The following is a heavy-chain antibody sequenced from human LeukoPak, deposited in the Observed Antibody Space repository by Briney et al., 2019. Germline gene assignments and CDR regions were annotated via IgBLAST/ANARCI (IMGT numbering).Heavy chain of an antibody. CDR3: ARDLWGSGIDN. J-gene: IGHJ4*02. V-gene: IGHV4-59*12. Sequence: SETLSLTCTVSGGSISNYYWTWIRQPPGKGLECIGYIYYSGSTNYNPSLKSRVTISVDTSKNQFSLKLSSVTAADTAVYYCARDLWGSGIDNWGQGTLVTVSS. D-gene: IGHD3-10*01. CDR1: GGSISNYY. CDR2: IYYSGST.